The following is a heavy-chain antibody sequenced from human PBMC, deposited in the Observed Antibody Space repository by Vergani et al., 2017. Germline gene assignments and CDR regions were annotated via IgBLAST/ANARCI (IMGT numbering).Heavy chain of an antibody. V-gene: IGHV4-61*02. J-gene: IGHJ4*02. CDR3: ARAPVSYCSGGSCYESDY. Sequence: QVQLQESGPGLVKPSQTLSLTCTVSGGSISSGSYYWSWIRQPAGKGLEWIGRIYTSGSTNYNPSLKGRVTISVDTSKNQFSLKLSSVTAADTAVYYCARAPVSYCSGGSCYESDYWGQGTLVTVSS. D-gene: IGHD2-15*01. CDR1: GGSISSGSYY. CDR2: IYTSGST.